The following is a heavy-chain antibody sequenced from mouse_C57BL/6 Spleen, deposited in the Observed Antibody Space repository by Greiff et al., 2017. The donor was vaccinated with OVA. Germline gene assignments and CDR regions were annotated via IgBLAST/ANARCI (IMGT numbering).Heavy chain of an antibody. CDR2: ISDGGSYT. CDR3: ARDKFITTVVATRNWYFDV. Sequence: EVQGVESGGGLVKPGGSLKLSCAASGFTFSSYAMSWVRQTPEQRLEWVATISDGGSYTYYPDNVKGRFPISRDNAKNNLYLQMSHLKSEDTAMYYCARDKFITTVVATRNWYFDVWGTGTTVTVSS. CDR1: GFTFSSYA. V-gene: IGHV5-4*01. D-gene: IGHD1-1*01. J-gene: IGHJ1*03.